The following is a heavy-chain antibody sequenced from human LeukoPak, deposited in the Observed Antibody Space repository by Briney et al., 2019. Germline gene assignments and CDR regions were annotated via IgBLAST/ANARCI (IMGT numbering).Heavy chain of an antibody. CDR3: ARGAARFLEWPYFDY. Sequence: GASVKVSCKASGGTFSSHAISWVRQAPGQGLEWMGGIIPIFGTANYAQKFQGRVTITADESTSTAYMELSSLRSEDTAVYYCARGAARFLEWPYFDYWGQGTLVTVSS. CDR1: GGTFSSHA. CDR2: IIPIFGTA. J-gene: IGHJ4*02. V-gene: IGHV1-69*01. D-gene: IGHD3-3*01.